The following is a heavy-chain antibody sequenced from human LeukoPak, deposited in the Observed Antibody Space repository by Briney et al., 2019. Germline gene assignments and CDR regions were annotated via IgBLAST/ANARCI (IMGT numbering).Heavy chain of an antibody. J-gene: IGHJ4*02. Sequence: GGSLRLSCAVSGSSVRGNYMSWVRQEPGKGLQWVSIIYSGESTHYADSVKGRFTISRDHSKNTLYLQMNRLRAEDTAVYYCAREGAYGSGSYEHWGQGTLVTVAS. V-gene: IGHV3-53*01. CDR3: AREGAYGSGSYEH. CDR1: GSSVRGNY. D-gene: IGHD3-10*01. CDR2: IYSGEST.